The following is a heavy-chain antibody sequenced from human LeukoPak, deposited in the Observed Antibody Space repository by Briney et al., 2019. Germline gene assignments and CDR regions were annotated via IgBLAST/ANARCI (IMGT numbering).Heavy chain of an antibody. Sequence: GGSLRLSCAASGFTFSSYAMHWVRQAPGKGLEWVAVISYDGSNKYYADSVKGRFTISRDNSKNTLYLQMNSLRADDTALYYCAKDHIAADISEFDPWGQGTLVTVSS. D-gene: IGHD6-25*01. V-gene: IGHV3-30-3*01. CDR3: AKDHIAADISEFDP. CDR2: ISYDGSNK. J-gene: IGHJ5*02. CDR1: GFTFSSYA.